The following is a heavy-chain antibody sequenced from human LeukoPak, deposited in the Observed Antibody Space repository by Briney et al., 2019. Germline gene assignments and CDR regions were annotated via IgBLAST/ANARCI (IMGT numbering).Heavy chain of an antibody. Sequence: PGGSLRLSCAASGFTFSDYYMSWIRQAPGKGLEWVSYISGSGSTIYYADSVKGRFTISRDNAKNSLYLQMNSLRAEDTAVYYCVCSSGYFRPFDYWGQGTLATVSS. D-gene: IGHD3-22*01. CDR1: GFTFSDYY. J-gene: IGHJ4*02. V-gene: IGHV3-11*01. CDR3: VCSSGYFRPFDY. CDR2: ISGSGSTI.